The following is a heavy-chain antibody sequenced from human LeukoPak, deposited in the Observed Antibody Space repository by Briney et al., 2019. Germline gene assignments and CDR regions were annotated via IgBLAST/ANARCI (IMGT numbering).Heavy chain of an antibody. CDR3: AKAGDYYDSSGYWQAPLHYYYGKDG. CDR2: ISSSGGST. Sequence: GGSLRLSCAASGFTFSSYAMSWVRQAPAKGLEWVSAISSSGGSTYYADSVKGRLTITSDNSKNTLYLQMNSLSAEGTAVYYCAKAGDYYDSSGYWQAPLHYYYGKDGWGQGVTVTVSS. CDR1: GFTFSSYA. V-gene: IGHV3-23*01. J-gene: IGHJ6*02. D-gene: IGHD3-22*01.